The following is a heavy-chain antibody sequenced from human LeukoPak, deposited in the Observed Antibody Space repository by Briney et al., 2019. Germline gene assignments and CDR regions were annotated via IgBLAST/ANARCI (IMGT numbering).Heavy chain of an antibody. V-gene: IGHV3-23*01. CDR1: GFTFSSYA. J-gene: IGHJ5*02. D-gene: IGHD3-3*01. CDR2: MRTSGGST. Sequence: GGSLRLSCAASGFTFSSYAMSWVRQAPGKGLEWVSTMRTSGGSTYYADSVKGRFPISRDYSKNTLFLHMNSLRAEDTAVYYRARAVDFWSGYPQPNWFDPWGQGTLVTASS. CDR3: ARAVDFWSGYPQPNWFDP.